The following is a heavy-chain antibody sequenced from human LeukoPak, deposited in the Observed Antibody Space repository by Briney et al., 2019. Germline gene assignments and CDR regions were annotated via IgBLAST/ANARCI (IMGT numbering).Heavy chain of an antibody. CDR1: GGTFSSYA. CDR2: IIPIFGTA. Sequence: EASVKVSCKASGGTFSSYAISWVRQAPGQGLEWMGGIIPIFGTANYAQKFQGRVTITTDESTSTAYMELSSLRSEDTAVYYCARDSDYSSGWYYWGQGTLVTVSS. CDR3: ARDSDYSSGWYY. D-gene: IGHD6-19*01. J-gene: IGHJ4*02. V-gene: IGHV1-69*05.